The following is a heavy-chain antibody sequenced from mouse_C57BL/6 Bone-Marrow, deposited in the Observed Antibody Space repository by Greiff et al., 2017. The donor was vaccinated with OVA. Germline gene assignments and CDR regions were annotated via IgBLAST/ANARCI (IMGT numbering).Heavy chain of an antibody. CDR1: GYTFTSYW. Sequence: QVQLQQPGAELVKPGASVKLSCKASGYTFTSYWMHWVKQRPGQGLEWIGMIHPNSGSTNYNEKFKSKATLPVDKSSNTAYMQLSSLTSEDSAVYYCARRGLTGTFYWYFDVWGTGTTVTVSS. D-gene: IGHD4-1*01. J-gene: IGHJ1*03. V-gene: IGHV1-64*01. CDR3: ARRGLTGTFYWYFDV. CDR2: IHPNSGST.